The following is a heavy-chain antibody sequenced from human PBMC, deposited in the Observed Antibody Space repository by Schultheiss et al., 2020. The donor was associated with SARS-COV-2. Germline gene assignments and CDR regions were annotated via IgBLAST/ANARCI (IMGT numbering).Heavy chain of an antibody. CDR3: ARATRLTTSVYYYYYMDV. J-gene: IGHJ6*03. V-gene: IGHV4-59*01. CDR1: GGSISGYY. CDR2: IYYSGST. D-gene: IGHD1-14*01. Sequence: SETLSLTCTVSGGSISGYYWSWIRQPPGKGLEWIGYIYYSGSTNYNPSLKSRVTISVDTSKNQFSLKLSSVTAADTAVYYCARATRLTTSVYYYYYMDVWGKGTTVTVSS.